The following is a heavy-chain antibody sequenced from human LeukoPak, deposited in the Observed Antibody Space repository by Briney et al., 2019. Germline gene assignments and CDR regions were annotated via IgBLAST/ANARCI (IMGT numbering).Heavy chain of an antibody. V-gene: IGHV1-2*02. Sequence: GASVKVSCKASGYTFTGYYMHWVRQAPGQGLEWMGWINPNSGGTNYAQKFQGRVTMTRDTSISTAYMELSRLRSDDTAVYYCPRDLLRDGYIQGNYWGQGTLVTVSS. CDR3: PRDLLRDGYIQGNY. CDR2: INPNSGGT. J-gene: IGHJ4*02. D-gene: IGHD5-24*01. CDR1: GYTFTGYY.